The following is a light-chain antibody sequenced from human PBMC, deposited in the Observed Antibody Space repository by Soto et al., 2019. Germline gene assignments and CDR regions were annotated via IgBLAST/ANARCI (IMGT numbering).Light chain of an antibody. CDR1: HSFSTY. J-gene: IGKJ4*01. Sequence: DIQLTQSPSSLSASLGDRVTITCRASHSFSTYLNWYQQRAGRAPELLILSTSSLQSGVPSRISGRGSGTDFTLTISSLQPEDIATYYCQQYDNLPLTFGGGTKVEIK. CDR3: QQYDNLPLT. CDR2: STS. V-gene: IGKV1-39*01.